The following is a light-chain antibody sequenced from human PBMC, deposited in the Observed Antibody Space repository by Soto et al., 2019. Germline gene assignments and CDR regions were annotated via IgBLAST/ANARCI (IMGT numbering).Light chain of an antibody. CDR2: RNN. CDR3: AAWDDSLSGLV. Sequence: QSVLTQPPSASGTPGQRVTISCSGSSSNIGSNYVYWYQQLPGTAPKLLIYRNNQRPSGVPDRFSGSKSGTSASLAISGLRSEDEADYYCAAWDDSLSGLVFGGRTKLTVL. CDR1: SSNIGSNY. V-gene: IGLV1-47*01. J-gene: IGLJ2*01.